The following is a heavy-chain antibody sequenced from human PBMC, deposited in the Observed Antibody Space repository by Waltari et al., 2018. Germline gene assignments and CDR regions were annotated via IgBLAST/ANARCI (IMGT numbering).Heavy chain of an antibody. D-gene: IGHD3-10*01. CDR2: IDPEDGET. CDR3: APLPGGSGQTFDY. Sequence: EVQLVQSGAEVKKPGATVKISCKASGYTFIDYFMHWVQQAPGKGLEWVGRIDPEDGETVYAEKFQGRVPITADTSTDTSYLELSSLRSDDTAVYYCAPLPGGSGQTFDYWGQGTLLTVSS. V-gene: IGHV1-69-2*01. J-gene: IGHJ4*02. CDR1: GYTFIDYF.